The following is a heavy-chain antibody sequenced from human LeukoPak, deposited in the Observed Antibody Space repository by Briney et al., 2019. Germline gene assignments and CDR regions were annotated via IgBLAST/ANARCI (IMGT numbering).Heavy chain of an antibody. CDR1: GFTFYA. Sequence: GGSLRLSCAASGFTFYAMSWVRQAPGKGLEWVSAFSGSGGSTYYADSLKGRFTISRDNAKNSLYLQMNSLRAEDTAVYYCTRGRDNIAAAGTVYWGQGTLVTVSS. V-gene: IGHV3-23*01. CDR3: TRGRDNIAAAGTVY. J-gene: IGHJ4*02. CDR2: FSGSGGST. D-gene: IGHD6-13*01.